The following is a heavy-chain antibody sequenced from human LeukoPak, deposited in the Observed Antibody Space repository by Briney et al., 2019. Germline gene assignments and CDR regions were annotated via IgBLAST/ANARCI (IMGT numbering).Heavy chain of an antibody. CDR3: ARGTGYCSVVSCFEGTTTFAY. J-gene: IGHJ4*02. CDR1: GYSFSGFY. V-gene: IGHV1-2*02. D-gene: IGHD2-15*01. CDR2: LKPNNGGT. Sequence: ASVKVFCKASGYSFSGFYLFWVRQAPGQGLEWMGWLKPNNGGTYYTQKFQGRVTFTRDTSNNTAYMEVSSLTSDDTATYYCARGTGYCSVVSCFEGTTTFAYWGQGTLVTVSS.